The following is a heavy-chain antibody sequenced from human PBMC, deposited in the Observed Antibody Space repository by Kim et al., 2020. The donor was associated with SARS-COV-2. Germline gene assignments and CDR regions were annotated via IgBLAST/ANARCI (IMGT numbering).Heavy chain of an antibody. J-gene: IGHJ4*02. D-gene: IGHD2-21*02. CDR1: GCTFSSYA. Sequence: SVKVSCKASGCTFSSYAISWVRQAPGQGLEWMGGIIPIFGTANYAQKFQGRVTMTADESTSTAYMELSSLRSEDTAVYYCASLTSVVTADYWGQGTLVTVSS. CDR2: IIPIFGTA. CDR3: ASLTSVVTADY. V-gene: IGHV1-69*13.